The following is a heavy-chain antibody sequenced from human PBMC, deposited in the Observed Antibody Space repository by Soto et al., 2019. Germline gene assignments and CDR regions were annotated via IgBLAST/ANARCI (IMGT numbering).Heavy chain of an antibody. CDR2: ISGSGGST. Sequence: GGSLRLSCAASGFTFSSYAMSWVRQAPGKGLEWVSAISGSGGSTYYADSVKGRFTISRDNSKNTLYLQMNSLRAEDTAVYYCAKDSAMGIVVVVAADAFDIWGQGTMVTVSS. D-gene: IGHD2-15*01. CDR3: AKDSAMGIVVVVAADAFDI. J-gene: IGHJ3*02. V-gene: IGHV3-23*01. CDR1: GFTFSSYA.